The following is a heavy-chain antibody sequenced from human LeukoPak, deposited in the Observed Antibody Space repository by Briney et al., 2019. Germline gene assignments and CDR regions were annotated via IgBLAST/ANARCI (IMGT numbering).Heavy chain of an antibody. V-gene: IGHV4-59*01. CDR3: ARLTYYDFWSGYSRPTIDY. CDR2: IYYSGST. J-gene: IGHJ4*02. Sequence: SETLSLTCTDSGGSISSYYWSWIRQPPGNGLEWIGYIYYSGSTNYNPSLKSRVTISVDTSKNQFSLKLSSVTAADTAVYYCARLTYYDFWSGYSRPTIDYWGQGTLVTVSS. CDR1: GGSISSYY. D-gene: IGHD3-3*01.